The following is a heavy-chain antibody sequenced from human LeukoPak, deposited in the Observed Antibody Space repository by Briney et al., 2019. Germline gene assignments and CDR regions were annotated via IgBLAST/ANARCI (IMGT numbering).Heavy chain of an antibody. V-gene: IGHV1-2*02. D-gene: IGHD1-1*01. CDR1: GYTSTGYY. CDR2: INPNSSGT. CDR3: ASRGTTGTTGNY. J-gene: IGHJ4*02. Sequence: ASAKVSCKASGYTSTGYYMHWVRQAPGQGLEWMGWINPNSSGTNYAQKFQGRVTLTRDTSISTAYMELTRLRFDDTAVYYCASRGTTGTTGNYWGQGTLVTVSS.